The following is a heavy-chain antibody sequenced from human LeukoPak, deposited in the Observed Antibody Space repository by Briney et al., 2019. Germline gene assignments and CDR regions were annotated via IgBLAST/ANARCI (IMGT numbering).Heavy chain of an antibody. CDR2: ISANDGKT. V-gene: IGHV1-18*01. CDR1: GFVFTSYG. D-gene: IGHD1-1*01. CDR3: ARELHVERDDY. J-gene: IGHJ4*02. Sequence: ASVKVSCKASGFVFTSYGFTWVRQAPGQGLEWMGWISANDGKTHYSEKHQGRVSMSTDTVTSTAYMELRSLRSDDTAVYYCARELHVERDDYWGQGTLVTVSS.